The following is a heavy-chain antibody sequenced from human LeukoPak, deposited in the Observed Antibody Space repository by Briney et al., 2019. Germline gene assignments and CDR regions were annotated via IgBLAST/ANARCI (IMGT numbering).Heavy chain of an antibody. CDR3: TTDVGDCGDGNCYSGDAFDV. CDR1: GYTLSDLS. V-gene: IGHV1-24*01. CDR2: SDNGESEP. D-gene: IGHD2-15*01. J-gene: IGHJ3*01. Sequence: GASVKVSCKVSGYTLSDLSMHWVRQAPGEGLGWMGGSDNGESEPAYAHNFQGRVTLTEDTSTDTAYMEIHNLRPDDSAMYYCTTDVGDCGDGNCYSGDAFDVWGQGTMVTVSS.